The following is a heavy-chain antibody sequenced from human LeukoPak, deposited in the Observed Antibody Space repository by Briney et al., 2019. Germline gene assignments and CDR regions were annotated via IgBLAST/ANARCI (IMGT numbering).Heavy chain of an antibody. CDR3: ARDGDRYYDSSGYYFDY. CDR2: INPGNGDT. Sequence: ASVKVSCKGSGYTFTNYAVHWVRQAPGQRLEWLGWINPGNGDTKYSQNFQGRVTVTSDTSAATAYVELNSLRSEDTAVYYCARDGDRYYDSSGYYFDYWGQGTLVTVSS. CDR1: GYTFTNYA. J-gene: IGHJ4*02. V-gene: IGHV1-3*01. D-gene: IGHD3-22*01.